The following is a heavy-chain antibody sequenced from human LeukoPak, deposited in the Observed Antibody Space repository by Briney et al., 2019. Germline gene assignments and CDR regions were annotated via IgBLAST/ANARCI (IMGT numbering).Heavy chain of an antibody. CDR2: IGTYNGNT. V-gene: IGHV1-18*01. Sequence: ASVKVSCKASGYTFTSYGITWVRQAPGQGLEWMGWIGTYNGNTKYAQNLQGRVTMTTDTSTSAAYMELRSLRSDDTAVYYCARVYIPGTGPTYYYGMDVWGQGTTVTVSS. CDR3: ARVYIPGTGPTYYYGMDV. J-gene: IGHJ6*02. CDR1: GYTFTSYG. D-gene: IGHD1-7*01.